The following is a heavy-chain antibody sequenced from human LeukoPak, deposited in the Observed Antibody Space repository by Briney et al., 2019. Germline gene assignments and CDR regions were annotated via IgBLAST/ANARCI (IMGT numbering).Heavy chain of an antibody. D-gene: IGHD5-18*01. Sequence: PSETLSLTCTVSGGSISSGSYYWSWIRQPAGKGLEWIGSIYYSGSTNYNPSLKSRVTISVDTSKNQFSLKLSSVTAADTAVYYCARGNIYSYGRRDFQHWGQGTLVTVSS. CDR2: IYYSGST. CDR1: GGSISSGSYY. CDR3: ARGNIYSYGRRDFQH. V-gene: IGHV4-39*07. J-gene: IGHJ1*01.